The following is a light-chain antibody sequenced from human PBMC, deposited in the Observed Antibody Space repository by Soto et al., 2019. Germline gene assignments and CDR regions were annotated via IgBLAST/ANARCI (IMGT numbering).Light chain of an antibody. Sequence: EIVLTQSPAPLSLSPGERATLSCRASQSVTSSLVWYQQKPGQSPRLLMYDASNRATDIPARFSGSGSGTDCNLTISSLETEDASVYYCQQRSTWPRTFGGGTKVDIK. V-gene: IGKV3-11*01. J-gene: IGKJ4*01. CDR3: QQRSTWPRT. CDR1: QSVTSS. CDR2: DAS.